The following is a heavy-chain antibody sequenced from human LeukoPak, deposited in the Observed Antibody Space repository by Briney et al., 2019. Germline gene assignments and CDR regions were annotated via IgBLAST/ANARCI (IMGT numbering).Heavy chain of an antibody. V-gene: IGHV1-2*02. J-gene: IGHJ4*02. CDR2: INPNSGGT. Sequence: ASVKVSCKASGYTFTGYYMHWVQQAPGQGLEWMGWINPNSGGTNYAQKFQGRVTMTRDTSISTAYMELSRLRSDDTAVYYCARVKEYRGYLFGYWGQGTLVTVSS. CDR1: GYTFTGYY. CDR3: ARVKEYRGYLFGY. D-gene: IGHD2-2*03.